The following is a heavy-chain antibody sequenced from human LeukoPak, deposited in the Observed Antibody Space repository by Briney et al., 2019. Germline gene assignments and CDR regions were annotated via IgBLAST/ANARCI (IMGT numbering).Heavy chain of an antibody. D-gene: IGHD3-9*01. J-gene: IGHJ4*02. CDR2: IIPIFGTA. V-gene: IGHV1-69*06. CDR3: ARGSMVLRYFDWLLLFDY. Sequence: SVKVSCKASGGTFSSYAISWVRQAPGQGLEWMGGIIPIFGTANYAQKFQGRVTITADKSTSTAYMELSSLRSEDTAVYYCARGSMVLRYFDWLLLFDYWGQGTLVTVSS. CDR1: GGTFSSYA.